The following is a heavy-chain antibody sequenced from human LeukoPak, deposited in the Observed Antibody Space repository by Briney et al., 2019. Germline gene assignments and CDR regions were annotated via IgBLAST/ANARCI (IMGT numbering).Heavy chain of an antibody. Sequence: SETLSPTCTVSGGSISSYYWSWIRQPPGKGLEWIGYIYYSGSTNYNPSLKSRVTISVDTSKNQFSLKLSSVTAADTAVYYCARGELLLWFGELLSSYNYGMDVWGQGTTVTVSS. CDR2: IYYSGST. J-gene: IGHJ6*02. CDR1: GGSISSYY. CDR3: ARGELLLWFGELLSSYNYGMDV. V-gene: IGHV4-59*01. D-gene: IGHD3-10*01.